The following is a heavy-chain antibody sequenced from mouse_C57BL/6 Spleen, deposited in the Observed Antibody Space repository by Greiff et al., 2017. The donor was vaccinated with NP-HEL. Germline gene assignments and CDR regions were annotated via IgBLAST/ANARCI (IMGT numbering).Heavy chain of an antibody. CDR2: IYPGNSGT. J-gene: IGHJ2*01. CDR3: TRSEGGYDGYFDY. CDR1: GYTFTSYW. Sequence: EVQLQQSGTVLARPGASVKMSCKTSGYTFTSYWMHWVKQRPGQGLEWIGAIYPGNSGTSYNQKFKGKAKLTAVTSASTAYMELSSLTNEDSAVYYCTRSEGGYDGYFDYWGQGTTLTVSS. D-gene: IGHD2-2*01. V-gene: IGHV1-5*01.